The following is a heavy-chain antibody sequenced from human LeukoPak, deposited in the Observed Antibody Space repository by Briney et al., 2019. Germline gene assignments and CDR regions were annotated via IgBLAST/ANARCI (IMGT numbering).Heavy chain of an antibody. CDR1: GYSFTSYW. Sequence: GESLKISCKGSGYSFTSYWIGWVRQMPGKGLEWMGIIYAGGSDTRYSPSFQGQVTISADRSISTAYLQWSSLKASDSAMYYCARHVTRERALDYWGQGTLVTVSS. D-gene: IGHD4-17*01. CDR3: ARHVTRERALDY. V-gene: IGHV5-51*01. CDR2: IYAGGSDT. J-gene: IGHJ4*02.